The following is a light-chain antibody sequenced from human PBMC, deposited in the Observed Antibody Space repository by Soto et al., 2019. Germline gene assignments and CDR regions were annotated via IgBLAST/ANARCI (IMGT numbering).Light chain of an antibody. J-gene: IGKJ4*01. CDR3: QQRTNWSLT. CDR2: DAS. Sequence: EIVLTQSPVTRSLSPGERATLSCRASQSVTTFLAWYQQKPGQAPRLLIYDASKRATGIPARFSGSGSGTDFTLTISSLEPEHFAVYYCQQRTNWSLTFGGGTKVEIK. CDR1: QSVTTF. V-gene: IGKV3-11*01.